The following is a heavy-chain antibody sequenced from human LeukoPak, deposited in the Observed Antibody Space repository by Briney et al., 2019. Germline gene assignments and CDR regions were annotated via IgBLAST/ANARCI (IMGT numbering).Heavy chain of an antibody. Sequence: ASVKVSCKASGGTFSSYTISWVRQAPGQGLEWMGRIIPILGIANYAQKFPGRVTITADKSTRTAYMELSSLRSEDTAVYYCAREYCSSTSSTADFDYWGQGTLVTVSS. CDR2: IIPILGIA. CDR1: GGTFSSYT. D-gene: IGHD2-2*01. CDR3: AREYCSSTSSTADFDY. V-gene: IGHV1-69*04. J-gene: IGHJ4*02.